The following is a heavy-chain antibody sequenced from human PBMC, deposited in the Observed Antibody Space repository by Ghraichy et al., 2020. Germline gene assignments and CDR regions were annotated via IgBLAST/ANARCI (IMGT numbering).Heavy chain of an antibody. D-gene: IGHD6-6*01. Sequence: GESLNISCAASGFTFSSYAMSWVCQAPGKGLEWVSAISGSGGSTYYADSVKGRFTISRDNSKNTLYLQMNSLRAEDTAVYYCAKVKEIAARPRYYFDYWGQGTLVTVSS. CDR2: ISGSGGST. V-gene: IGHV3-23*01. CDR1: GFTFSSYA. CDR3: AKVKEIAARPRYYFDY. J-gene: IGHJ4*02.